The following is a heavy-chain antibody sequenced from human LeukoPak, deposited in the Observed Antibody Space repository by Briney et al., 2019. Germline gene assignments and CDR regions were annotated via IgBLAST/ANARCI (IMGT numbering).Heavy chain of an antibody. CDR1: GFTFDDYG. J-gene: IGHJ4*02. CDR3: ATDTELLWFGELLDY. Sequence: GGSLRLSCAASGFTFDDYGMSWVRQAPGKGLEWVSGINWNGGSTGYADSVKGRFTISRDNAQNSLYLQMNSLTAGDTAVYYCATDTELLWFGELLDYWGQGTLVTVSS. CDR2: INWNGGST. V-gene: IGHV3-20*04. D-gene: IGHD3-10*01.